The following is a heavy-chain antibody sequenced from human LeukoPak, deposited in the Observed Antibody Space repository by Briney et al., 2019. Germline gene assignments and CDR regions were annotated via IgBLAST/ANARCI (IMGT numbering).Heavy chain of an antibody. V-gene: IGHV4-30-2*01. D-gene: IGHD3-16*01. CDR1: GGSISSGGYY. Sequence: SETLSLTCTVSGGSISSGGYYWSWIRQPPGKGLEWIGYIYHSGSTYYNPSLKSRVTISVDRSKNQFSLKLSSVTAADTAVYYCARGGIPAFDIWGQGTMVTVSS. CDR2: IYHSGST. CDR3: ARGGIPAFDI. J-gene: IGHJ3*02.